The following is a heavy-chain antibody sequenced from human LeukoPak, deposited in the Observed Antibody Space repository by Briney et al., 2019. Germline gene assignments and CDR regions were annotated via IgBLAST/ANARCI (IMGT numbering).Heavy chain of an antibody. CDR1: GFTFSSYE. J-gene: IGHJ5*02. CDR2: ISSSGSTI. V-gene: IGHV3-48*03. CDR3: ARDGCGGDCIFNWFDP. D-gene: IGHD2-21*02. Sequence: PGGSLGLSCAASGFTFSSYEMNWVRQAPGKGLEWVSYISSSGSTIYYADSVKGRFTISRDNAKNSLYLQMNSLRAEDTAVYYCARDGCGGDCIFNWFDPWGQGTLVTVSS.